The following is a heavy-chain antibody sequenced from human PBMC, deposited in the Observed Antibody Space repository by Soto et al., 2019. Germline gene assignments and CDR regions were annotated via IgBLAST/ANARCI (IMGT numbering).Heavy chain of an antibody. Sequence: SVKVSCKASGFTFTRSAVQLVLQSRVQRLEGIGWIVVGSGNTNYAQKFQERVTITRDMSTSTAYMELSSMRSEDTALYYCAASDNYYHSTGSDDFDIWGKGKMVNVS. J-gene: IGHJ3*02. CDR2: IVVGSGNT. D-gene: IGHD3-22*01. CDR3: AASDNYYHSTGSDDFDI. CDR1: GFTFTRSA. V-gene: IGHV1-58*01.